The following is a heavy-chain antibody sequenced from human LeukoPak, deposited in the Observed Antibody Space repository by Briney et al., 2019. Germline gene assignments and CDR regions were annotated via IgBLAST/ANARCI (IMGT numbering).Heavy chain of an antibody. CDR2: ISSSSTTI. Sequence: QPGGSLRLSCAASGLTFSSYSMNGVRQAPGKGLEWVSFISSSSTTIFYADSVRGRFTISRDNVENSLFLQMNSLRAEDTAVYYCARGLKEWLQFPGWGQGTLVTVSS. V-gene: IGHV3-48*01. CDR3: ARGLKEWLQFPG. CDR1: GLTFSSYS. J-gene: IGHJ4*02. D-gene: IGHD5-24*01.